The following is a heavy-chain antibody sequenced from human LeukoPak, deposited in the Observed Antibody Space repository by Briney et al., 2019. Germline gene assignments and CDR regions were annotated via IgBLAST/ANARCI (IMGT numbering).Heavy chain of an antibody. J-gene: IGHJ4*02. CDR3: ARGTTVTIDY. V-gene: IGHV4-38-2*02. CDR1: GYSISSGYY. CDR2: IYHSGST. Sequence: SETLSLTCTVSGYSISSGYYWGWIRQPPGEGLEWIGSIYHSGSTYYNPSLKSRVTISVDTSKNQFSLKLSSVTAADTAVYYCARGTTVTIDYWGQGTLVTVSS. D-gene: IGHD4-17*01.